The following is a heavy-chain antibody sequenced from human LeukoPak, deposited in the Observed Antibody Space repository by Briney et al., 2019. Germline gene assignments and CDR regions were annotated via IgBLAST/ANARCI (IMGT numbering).Heavy chain of an antibody. Sequence: PSETLSLTCTVSGGSISSYYWSWIRQPPGKGLEWIGYIYYSGSTNYNPSLKSRVTISVDTSKNQFSLKLSPVTAADTAVYYCARSGGSSWFAFDIWGQGTMVTVSS. CDR2: IYYSGST. V-gene: IGHV4-59*01. J-gene: IGHJ3*02. CDR1: GGSISSYY. CDR3: ARSGGSSWFAFDI. D-gene: IGHD6-13*01.